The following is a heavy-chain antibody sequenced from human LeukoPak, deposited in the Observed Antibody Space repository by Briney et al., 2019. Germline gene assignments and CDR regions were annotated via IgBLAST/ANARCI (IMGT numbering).Heavy chain of an antibody. V-gene: IGHV3-66*01. CDR2: IYSGGST. D-gene: IGHD3-10*01. Sequence: GGSLRLSCAASGFTVSSNYMTWVREAPGKGLEWVSLIYSGGSTYYADSAKGRFTISRDNSKNTLYLQMNSLRAEDTAVYYCARNLGVAGDYWGQGTLVTVSS. CDR1: GFTVSSNY. CDR3: ARNLGVAGDY. J-gene: IGHJ4*02.